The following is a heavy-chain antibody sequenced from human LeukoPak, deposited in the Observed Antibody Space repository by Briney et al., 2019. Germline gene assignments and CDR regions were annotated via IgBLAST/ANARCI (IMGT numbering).Heavy chain of an antibody. D-gene: IGHD6-13*01. CDR2: IYTSGST. J-gene: IGHJ1*01. V-gene: IGHV4-61*02. CDR3: AREIPPEQQLVQGYFQH. CDR1: GGSISSGSYY. Sequence: SETLSLTCTVSGGSISSGSYYWSWIRQPAGKGLEWIGRIYTSGSTNYNPSLKSRVTISVDTSKNQFSLKLSSVTAADTAVYYCAREIPPEQQLVQGYFQHWGQGTLVTVSS.